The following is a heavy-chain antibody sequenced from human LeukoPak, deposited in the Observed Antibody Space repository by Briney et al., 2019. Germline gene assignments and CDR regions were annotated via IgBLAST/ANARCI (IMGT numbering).Heavy chain of an antibody. V-gene: IGHV3-7*01. CDR3: AGGDLRD. J-gene: IGHJ4*02. CDR1: GLPFRDHW. CDR2: MNEDGSGT. Sequence: GGSLDPSFAASGLPFRDHWKSWVRKAPGKGLEWLATMNEDGSGTYYVDSVTGRFTISSDNAKNSLFLQMNSLRAEDTAVYYCAGGDLRDWGQGAQVTVSS.